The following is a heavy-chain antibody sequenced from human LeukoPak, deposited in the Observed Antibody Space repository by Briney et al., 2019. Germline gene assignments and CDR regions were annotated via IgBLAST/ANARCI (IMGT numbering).Heavy chain of an antibody. CDR3: ARDVFAGYVTHHKFDP. CDR2: ISAYNGNT. D-gene: IGHD3-10*02. J-gene: IGHJ5*02. CDR1: GYTFTSYG. V-gene: IGHV1-18*01. Sequence: ASVKVSCKASGYTFTSYGISWVRHAPGQGLEWMGWISAYNGNTNYAQNFQGRVTMTRDTSISTAYMELSGLRSDDTALYYCARDVFAGYVTHHKFDPWGQGTLVTVSS.